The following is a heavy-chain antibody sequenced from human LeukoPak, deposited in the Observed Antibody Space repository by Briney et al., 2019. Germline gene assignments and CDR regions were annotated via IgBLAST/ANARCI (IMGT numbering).Heavy chain of an antibody. CDR2: INPNSGGT. J-gene: IGHJ3*02. V-gene: IGHV1-2*02. CDR3: ARTYCSSTSCYMDAFDI. Sequence: ASVKVSRKASGYTFTGYYMHWVRQAPGQGLEWMGWINPNSGGTNYAQKFQGRVTMTRDTSISTAYMELSRLRSDDTAVYYCARTYCSSTSCYMDAFDIWGQGTMVTVSS. CDR1: GYTFTGYY. D-gene: IGHD2-2*02.